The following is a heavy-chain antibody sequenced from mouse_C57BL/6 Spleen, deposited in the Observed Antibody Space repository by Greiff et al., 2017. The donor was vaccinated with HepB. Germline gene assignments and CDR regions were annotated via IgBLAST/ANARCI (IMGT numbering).Heavy chain of an antibody. D-gene: IGHD1-1*01. V-gene: IGHV5-4*01. J-gene: IGHJ2*01. CDR2: ISDGGSCT. CDR1: GFTFSSYA. CDR3: ARDLNTSITTVIDY. Sequence: EVQGVESGGGLVKPGGSLKLSCAASGFTFSSYAMSWVRQTPEKRLEWVATISDGGSCTYYPDNVKGRFTISRDNVKNNLYLQLSHLKSEDTAMYYCARDLNTSITTVIDYWGQGTTLTVSS.